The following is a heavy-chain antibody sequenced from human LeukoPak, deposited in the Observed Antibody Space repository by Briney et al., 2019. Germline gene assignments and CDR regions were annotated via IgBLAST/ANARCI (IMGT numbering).Heavy chain of an antibody. Sequence: PSETLSLTCTVSGGSICSYYWSWIRQPAGKGMEWIGRIYTSATTNYTPSLKSRVTMSVDTSKNQFSLKLSSVTAADTAVYYCAREDPYLGEYFDSWGQGTLVTISS. CDR2: IYTSATT. J-gene: IGHJ4*02. D-gene: IGHD3-16*01. CDR3: AREDPYLGEYFDS. V-gene: IGHV4-4*07. CDR1: GGSICSYY.